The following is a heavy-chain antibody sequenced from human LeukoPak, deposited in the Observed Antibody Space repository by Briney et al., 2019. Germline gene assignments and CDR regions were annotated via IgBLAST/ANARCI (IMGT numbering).Heavy chain of an antibody. CDR3: AREGSFPYDSSGYLGY. D-gene: IGHD3-22*01. J-gene: IGHJ4*02. V-gene: IGHV3-7*01. CDR2: IKQDGSEK. CDR1: GFTFSSYW. Sequence: GGSLRLSCAASGFTFSSYWMSWVRQAPGKGLEWVANIKQDGSEKYYVDSVKGRFTISRDNAKNSLYLQMNSLRAEDTAVYYCAREGSFPYDSSGYLGYWGQGTLVTVSS.